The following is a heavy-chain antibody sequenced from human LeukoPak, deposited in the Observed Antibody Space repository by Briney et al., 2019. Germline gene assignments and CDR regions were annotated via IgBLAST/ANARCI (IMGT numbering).Heavy chain of an antibody. V-gene: IGHV4-59*01. Sequence: SETLSLTCTVSGGSISSYYWNWIRQPPGKGLEWIGYISYSGTTNYNPSLKSRVTISVDTSKNQFSLKLSSVTAADTAVYYCARGMGATTWFDPWGQGTLVTVSS. CDR2: ISYSGTT. CDR1: GGSISSYY. D-gene: IGHD1-26*01. CDR3: ARGMGATTWFDP. J-gene: IGHJ5*02.